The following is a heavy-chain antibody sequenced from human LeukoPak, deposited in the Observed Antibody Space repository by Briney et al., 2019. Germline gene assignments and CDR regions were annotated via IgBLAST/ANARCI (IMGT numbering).Heavy chain of an antibody. J-gene: IGHJ6*02. D-gene: IGHD3-22*01. CDR1: GFTFSGSA. Sequence: GGSLRLSCAASGFTFSGSAMHWVRQASGKGLEWVGRIRSKANSYATAYAASVKGRFTISRDDSKNTAYLQMNSLKTEDTAVYYCTRRVSSDYYDSSGYYRAGYYYGMDVWGQGTTVTVSS. CDR3: TRRVSSDYYDSSGYYRAGYYYGMDV. V-gene: IGHV3-73*01. CDR2: IRSKANSYAT.